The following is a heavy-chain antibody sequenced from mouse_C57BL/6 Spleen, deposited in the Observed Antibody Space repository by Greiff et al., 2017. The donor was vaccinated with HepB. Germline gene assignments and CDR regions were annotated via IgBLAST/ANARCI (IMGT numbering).Heavy chain of an antibody. Sequence: VQLQQPGAELVKPGASVKLSCKASGYTFTSYWMHWVKQRPGQGLEWIGMIHPNSGSTNYNEKFKSKATLTVDKSSSTAYMQLSSLTSEDSAVYYCARESLRSYAMDYWGQGTSVTVSS. CDR3: ARESLRSYAMDY. CDR2: IHPNSGST. V-gene: IGHV1-64*01. D-gene: IGHD5-1*01. J-gene: IGHJ4*01. CDR1: GYTFTSYW.